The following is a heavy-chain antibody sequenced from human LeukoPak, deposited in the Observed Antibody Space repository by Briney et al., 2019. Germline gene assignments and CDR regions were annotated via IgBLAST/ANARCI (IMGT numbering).Heavy chain of an antibody. CDR1: GDSVSSKSVT. J-gene: IGHJ4*02. CDR2: TYYRSKWSN. CDR3: ARAVGGTLDY. V-gene: IGHV6-1*01. D-gene: IGHD1-26*01. Sequence: TSQTLSLTCAISGDSVSSKSVTWNWIRQSPSRGLGWLGRTYYRSKWSNDYAVSVKSRITINPDTSKNQFSLKLNSATPEDTAVYFCARAVGGTLDYWGQGTLVTVSS.